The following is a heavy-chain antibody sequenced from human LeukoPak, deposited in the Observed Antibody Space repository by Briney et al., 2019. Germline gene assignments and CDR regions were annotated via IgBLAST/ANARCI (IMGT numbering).Heavy chain of an antibody. CDR1: GYTFTSYY. CDR2: INPSGGST. D-gene: IGHD1-7*01. CDR3: ARELELPGWFDP. Sequence: ASVKVSCKASGYTFTSYYMHWVRQAPGQGLEWMGIINPSGGSTSYAQKFQGRVTTTRDTSTSTVYMELSSLRSGDTAVYYCARELELPGWFDPWGQGTLVTVSS. J-gene: IGHJ5*02. V-gene: IGHV1-46*01.